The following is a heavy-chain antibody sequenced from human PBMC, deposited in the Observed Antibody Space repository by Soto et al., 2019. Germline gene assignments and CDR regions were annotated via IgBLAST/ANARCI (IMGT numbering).Heavy chain of an antibody. V-gene: IGHV3-23*01. CDR2: ISGSGGST. CDR1: GFTFSSYA. J-gene: IGHJ4*02. Sequence: GGSLRLSCGASGFTFSSYAMSRVRQAPGKGLEWVSAISGSGGSTYYADSVKGRFTISRDNSKNTLYLQMNSLRAEDTAVYYCAKRTSDFFPFDYWGQGTLVTVSS. CDR3: AKRTSDFFPFDY. D-gene: IGHD3-3*01.